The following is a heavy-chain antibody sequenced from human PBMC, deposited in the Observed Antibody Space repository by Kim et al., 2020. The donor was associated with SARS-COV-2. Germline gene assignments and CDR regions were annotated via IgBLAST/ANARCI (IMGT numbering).Heavy chain of an antibody. D-gene: IGHD2-15*01. CDR3: ARSYCSGGRTNNYYAVCWYYYYGMDV. Sequence: ASVKVSCKASGYTFTSYDINWVRQATGQGLEWMGWMNPNSGNTGYAQKFQGRVTMTRNTSISTAYMELSSLRSEDTAVYYCARSYCSGGRTNNYYAVCWYYYYGMDVWGQGTTVTVSS. V-gene: IGHV1-8*01. J-gene: IGHJ6*02. CDR1: GYTFTSYD. CDR2: MNPNSGNT.